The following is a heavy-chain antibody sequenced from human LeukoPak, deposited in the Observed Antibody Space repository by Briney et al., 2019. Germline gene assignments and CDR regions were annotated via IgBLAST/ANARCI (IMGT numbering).Heavy chain of an antibody. Sequence: GASVKVSCKASGYTFTDYYIHWVRQAPGHGLQWMGWLNPNDGATNYAQNFQGRVTLTRDPFITTLYMELTRLRSDDTAVIYCASLGATTLSYYGMDVWGQGTTVTVSS. V-gene: IGHV1-2*02. J-gene: IGHJ6*02. CDR3: ASLGATTLSYYGMDV. D-gene: IGHD1-26*01. CDR1: GYTFTDYY. CDR2: LNPNDGAT.